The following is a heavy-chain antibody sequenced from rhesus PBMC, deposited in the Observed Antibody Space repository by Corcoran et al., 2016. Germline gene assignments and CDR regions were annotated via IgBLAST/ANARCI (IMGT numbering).Heavy chain of an antibody. Sequence: QVQLVQSGAEIKQPGASVKLSCKASGYTFTSYYMHWVRQAPGQGLEWKGRISPYNVNKGYAQNFQGRVTITTDTSTSTGYMELSSLRSEDTAVYYCTRGLLMGFDYWGQGVLVTVSS. J-gene: IGHJ4*01. CDR2: ISPYNVNK. CDR3: TRGLLMGFDY. CDR1: GYTFTSYY. D-gene: IGHD2-39*01. V-gene: IGHV1-180*01.